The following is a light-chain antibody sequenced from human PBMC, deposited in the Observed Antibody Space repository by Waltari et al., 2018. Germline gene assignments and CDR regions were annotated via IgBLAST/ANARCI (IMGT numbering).Light chain of an antibody. CDR1: PLSTHY. V-gene: IGLV3-25*03. CDR3: QLADSTVTYV. CDR2: KDT. J-gene: IGLJ1*01. Sequence: SHELTQPPSVSVSPGQTATITCSGEPLSTHYVYWYQHKPGQAPVLLIYKDTERPSGIPDRFSGSSSGTSVTLTISGVQAEDEADYYCQLADSTVTYVFGPGTKVIVL.